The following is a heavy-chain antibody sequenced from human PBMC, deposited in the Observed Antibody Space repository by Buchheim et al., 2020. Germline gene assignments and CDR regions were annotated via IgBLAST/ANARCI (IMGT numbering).Heavy chain of an antibody. V-gene: IGHV3-30*18. CDR1: GFTFSSYG. J-gene: IGHJ6*02. Sequence: QVQLVESGGGVVQPGRSLRLSCAASGFTFSSYGMHWVRQAPGKGLEWVAVISYDGSNKYYADSVKGRFTISRDNSKNTLYLQMNSLRAEDTAVYYYAKGSEWPAYYYGMDVWGQGTT. D-gene: IGHD1-14*01. CDR2: ISYDGSNK. CDR3: AKGSEWPAYYYGMDV.